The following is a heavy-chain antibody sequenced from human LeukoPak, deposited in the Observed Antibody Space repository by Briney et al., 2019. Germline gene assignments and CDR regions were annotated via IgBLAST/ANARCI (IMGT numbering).Heavy chain of an antibody. J-gene: IGHJ4*02. CDR1: GFTFSSYS. D-gene: IGHD5-24*01. CDR3: ARDPVEMTTIGHFGFDC. V-gene: IGHV3-21*01. CDR2: ISSSSTYI. Sequence: PGGSLRLSCAASGFTFSSYSMNWVRQAPGKGLEWVSSISSSSTYISYADSMKGRFTISRDNAKNSLYLQMNSLRAEDTAVYYCARDPVEMTTIGHFGFDCWGQGTLVTVSS.